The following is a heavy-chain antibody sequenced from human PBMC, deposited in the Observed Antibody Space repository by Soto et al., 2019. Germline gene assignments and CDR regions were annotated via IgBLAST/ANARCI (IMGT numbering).Heavy chain of an antibody. D-gene: IGHD3-22*01. V-gene: IGHV3-64D*06. J-gene: IGHJ5*02. CDR2: ISRNGGST. CDR3: VKEGYYYDSSGYYYGWFDP. Sequence: GGSLRLSCSASGFTFSSYAMHWVRQAPGKGLEYVSAISRNGGSTYYADSVKGRFTISRDNSKNTLYLQMSSLRAEDTAVYYCVKEGYYYDSSGYYYGWFDPLGQGTLVTVS. CDR1: GFTFSSYA.